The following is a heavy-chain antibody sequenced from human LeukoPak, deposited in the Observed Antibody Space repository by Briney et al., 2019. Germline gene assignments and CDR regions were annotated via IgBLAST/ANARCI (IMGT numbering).Heavy chain of an antibody. D-gene: IGHD6-13*01. CDR2: INPNSGGT. J-gene: IGHJ6*02. CDR3: ARVRQQLGHYYYGMDV. Sequence: ASVKVSCKASGYTFTGYYMHWVRQAPGQGLEWMGWINPNSGGTNYAQKFQGWVTMTRDTSISTAYMELSRLRSDDTAVYYCARVRQQLGHYYYGMDVWGQGTTVTVSS. CDR1: GYTFTGYY. V-gene: IGHV1-2*04.